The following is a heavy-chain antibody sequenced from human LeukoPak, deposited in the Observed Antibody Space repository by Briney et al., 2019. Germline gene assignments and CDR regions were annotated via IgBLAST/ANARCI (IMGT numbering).Heavy chain of an antibody. V-gene: IGHV1-8*01. D-gene: IGHD6-13*01. J-gene: IGHJ6*03. Sequence: ASVKVSCKASGYTFISYDINWVRQAPGQGLERMGWMNPNSGNTDYAQKFQGRVTMTRNTSISTAYMELRSLRSEDTAVYYCARTASSWSSRYYYYMDVWGKGTTVTVSS. CDR1: GYTFISYD. CDR2: MNPNSGNT. CDR3: ARTASSWSSRYYYYMDV.